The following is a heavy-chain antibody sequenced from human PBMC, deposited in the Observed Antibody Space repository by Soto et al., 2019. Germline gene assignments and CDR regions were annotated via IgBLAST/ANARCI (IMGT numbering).Heavy chain of an antibody. CDR2: LHTDGSHP. D-gene: IGHD2-21*02. CDR1: GFTFDYYW. J-gene: IGHJ4*02. CDR3: ARGGDPDY. Sequence: EVQLVESGGGLVQPGGSLRLSCVASGFTFDYYWMHWVRQAPGEGLMWVSRLHTDGSHPAYAESVKGRFTISRDNSKNTLYLQMNNLRAEDTAVYYCARGGDPDYWGQGTLVTVSS. V-gene: IGHV3-74*01.